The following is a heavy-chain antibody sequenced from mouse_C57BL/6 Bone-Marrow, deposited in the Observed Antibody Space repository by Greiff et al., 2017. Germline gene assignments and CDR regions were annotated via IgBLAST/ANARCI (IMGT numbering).Heavy chain of an antibody. V-gene: IGHV2-2*01. CDR1: GFSLTSYG. CDR3: ARPVLRSWYFDD. Sequence: QVQLQQSGPGLVQPSQRLSIPCTVSGFSLTSYGVHWVRQSPGKGLEWLGVIWSGGSTDYTAAFISRLSISEDNSKSQVFFKMNSLQADDTAIYYCARPVLRSWYFDDWGTGTTVTVSS. CDR2: IWSGGST. J-gene: IGHJ1*03. D-gene: IGHD1-1*01.